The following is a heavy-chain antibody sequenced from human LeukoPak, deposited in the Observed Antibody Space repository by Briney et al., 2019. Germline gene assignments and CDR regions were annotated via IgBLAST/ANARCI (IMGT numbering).Heavy chain of an antibody. CDR2: ISDDGSNK. CDR1: GFTFTNYS. Sequence: GGSLRLSYAASGFTFTNYSVHWVRQAPGKGLEWVALISDDGSNKYYADSVKGRFTISRDNSKNTLYLQMSSLRAEDTAVYYCARTYGSSADAFDIWGHGTMVTVSS. CDR3: ARTYGSSADAFDI. D-gene: IGHD6-6*01. V-gene: IGHV3-30*15. J-gene: IGHJ3*02.